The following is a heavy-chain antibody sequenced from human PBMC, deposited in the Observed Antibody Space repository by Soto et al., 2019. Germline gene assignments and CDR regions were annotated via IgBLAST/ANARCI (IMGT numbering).Heavy chain of an antibody. D-gene: IGHD2-2*02. V-gene: IGHV4-59*11. CDR3: ARGLGVVPGPIPFVY. CDR2: VYYSGST. J-gene: IGHJ4*02. CDR1: RGSIPGHV. Sequence: PXETLSLPLTVSRGSIPGHVWSWIRQPPGKGLEWIAYVYYSGSTNYNPSLKRRVTISIDRSQNQFSLRLNSVTAADTAVYYCARGLGVVPGPIPFVYWGQGTLVTVPS.